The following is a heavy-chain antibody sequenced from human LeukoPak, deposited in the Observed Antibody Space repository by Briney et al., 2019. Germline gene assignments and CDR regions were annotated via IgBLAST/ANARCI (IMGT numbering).Heavy chain of an antibody. CDR3: AKPRGYYYDSSGPDY. J-gene: IGHJ4*02. CDR2: IRSDGSNK. D-gene: IGHD3-22*01. Sequence: PGGSLRLSCAASGFTFSSYGMHWVRQAPGKGLEWVAFIRSDGSNKYYVDSVKGRFTISRDNSKNTLYLQMNSLRAEDTAVYYCAKPRGYYYDSSGPDYWGQGTLVTVSS. V-gene: IGHV3-30*02. CDR1: GFTFSSYG.